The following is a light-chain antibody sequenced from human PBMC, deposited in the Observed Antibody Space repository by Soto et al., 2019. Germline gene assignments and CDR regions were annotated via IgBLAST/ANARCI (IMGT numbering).Light chain of an antibody. Sequence: QTVVTQEPSLTVSPGGTVTLTCTSRTGAVTSDHYPNWFQQKPGQAPRSLIYSISNRHSWTPARFSGSLLGAKAALTLSGMQPEDEAEYYCLLHYGGVYVFGTGTKLTVL. V-gene: IGLV7-43*01. CDR2: SIS. CDR1: TGAVTSDHY. CDR3: LLHYGGVYV. J-gene: IGLJ1*01.